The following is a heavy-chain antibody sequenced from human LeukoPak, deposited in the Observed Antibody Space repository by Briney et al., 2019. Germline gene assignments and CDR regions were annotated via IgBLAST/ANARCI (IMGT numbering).Heavy chain of an antibody. CDR1: GGTFSSYA. V-gene: IGHV1-69*05. CDR3: ARARLGSSASADC. D-gene: IGHD6-19*01. CDR2: IIPIFGTA. J-gene: IGHJ4*02. Sequence: SVKVSCKASGGTFSSYAISWVRQAPGQGLEWMGGIIPIFGTANCAQKFQGRVTITMDESTSTAYMELSSLRSEDTAVYYCARARLGSSASADCWGQGTLVTVSS.